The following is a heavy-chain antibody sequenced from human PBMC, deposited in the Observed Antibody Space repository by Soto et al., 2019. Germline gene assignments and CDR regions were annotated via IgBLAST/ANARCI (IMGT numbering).Heavy chain of an antibody. CDR1: GFTFSSYG. Sequence: GGSLRLSCAASGFTFSSYGMHWVRQAPGKGLEWVAVISYDGSNKYYADSVKGRFTISRDNSKNTLYLQMNSLRAEDTAVYYCAKDPQIFGVVITPDNWFDPWGQGTLVTVSS. CDR2: ISYDGSNK. V-gene: IGHV3-30*18. CDR3: AKDPQIFGVVITPDNWFDP. J-gene: IGHJ5*02. D-gene: IGHD3-3*01.